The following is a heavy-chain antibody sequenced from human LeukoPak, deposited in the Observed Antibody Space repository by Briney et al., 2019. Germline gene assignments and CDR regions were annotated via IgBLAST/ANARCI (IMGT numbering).Heavy chain of an antibody. CDR2: ISGSGGST. Sequence: GGTLRLSCAASGFTFSSYGMSWVRQAPGKGLEWVSAISGSGGSTYYADSVKGRFTISRDNSKNTLYLQMNSLRAEDTAVYYCAKLYSSSSSLVYWGQGTLVTVSS. V-gene: IGHV3-23*01. J-gene: IGHJ4*02. CDR1: GFTFSSYG. CDR3: AKLYSSSSSLVY. D-gene: IGHD6-6*01.